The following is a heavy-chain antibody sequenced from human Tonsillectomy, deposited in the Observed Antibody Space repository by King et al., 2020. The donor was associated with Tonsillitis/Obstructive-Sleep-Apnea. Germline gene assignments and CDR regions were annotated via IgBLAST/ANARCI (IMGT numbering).Heavy chain of an antibody. CDR1: GYTFTDYY. V-gene: IGHV1-2*02. CDR3: ARGGEAVAESPFPRLVWFDP. CDR2: INPNSGGT. Sequence: QLVQSGAELEKPGASVKVSCKASGYTFTDYYVHWVRQAPGQGLEWVGWINPNSGGTNYPQKFQGRLTMTRDTSISTAYMELSRLRSDDTAVYYCARGGEAVAESPFPRLVWFDPWGQGALVTVSS. D-gene: IGHD6-19*01. J-gene: IGHJ5*02.